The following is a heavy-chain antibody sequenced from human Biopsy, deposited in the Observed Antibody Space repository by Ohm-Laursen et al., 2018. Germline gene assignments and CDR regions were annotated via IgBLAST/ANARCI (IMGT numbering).Heavy chain of an antibody. CDR2: IWYDGSKK. V-gene: IGHV3-33*08. J-gene: IGHJ5*02. CDR3: ASDRDSSGSFRWNH. CDR1: GFTFTSYG. D-gene: IGHD6-19*01. Sequence: SLRLSCSASGFTFTSYGMHWVRQAPGKGLEWVAVIWYDGSKKYYADSVKGRFTITRDNSKNTLYLQMNSLRAEDTAVYYCASDRDSSGSFRWNHWGQGTLVTVSS.